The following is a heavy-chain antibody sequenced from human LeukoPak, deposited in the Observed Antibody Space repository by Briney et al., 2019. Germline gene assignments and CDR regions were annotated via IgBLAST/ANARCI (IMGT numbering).Heavy chain of an antibody. CDR2: IYHSGST. D-gene: IGHD3-10*01. CDR3: ARDSALSGFDFDY. CDR1: GGSISSGEW. V-gene: IGHV4-4*02. Sequence: PSGTLSLTCAVSGGSISSGEWWSWVRQPPGKGLEWIGEIYHSGSTNYNPSLKSRVTMSIDKSKNQLSLKLTSVTAADTAVYYCARDSALSGFDFDYWGQGTLVTVSS. J-gene: IGHJ4*02.